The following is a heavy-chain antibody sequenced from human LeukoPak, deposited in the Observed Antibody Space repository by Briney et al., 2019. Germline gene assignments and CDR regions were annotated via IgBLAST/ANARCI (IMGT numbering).Heavy chain of an antibody. V-gene: IGHV3-48*02. Sequence: PGGSLRLSCAASGFTFSSYNMNWVRQAPGKGLEWISYISGGGRTIYYADSVKGRFIISRDNDKNSLYLQMNSLRDEDTAVYYCARRSATGTNYFDYWGQGTLVTVSS. CDR3: ARRSATGTNYFDY. J-gene: IGHJ4*02. CDR1: GFTFSSYN. D-gene: IGHD6-13*01. CDR2: ISGGGRTI.